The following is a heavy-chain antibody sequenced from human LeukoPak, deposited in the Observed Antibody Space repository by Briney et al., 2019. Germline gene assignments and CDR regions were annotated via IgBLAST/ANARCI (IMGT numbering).Heavy chain of an antibody. CDR3: ARDGRYSYGHQGY. Sequence: ASVKVSCKASGYTFTGYYIHWVRQAPGQGLEWMGWINPNSGDTKYAQKFQGRVTMTTDTSTSTAYMELRSLRSDDTAVYYCARDGRYSYGHQGYWGQGTLVTVSS. CDR2: INPNSGDT. V-gene: IGHV1-2*02. D-gene: IGHD5-18*01. J-gene: IGHJ4*02. CDR1: GYTFTGYY.